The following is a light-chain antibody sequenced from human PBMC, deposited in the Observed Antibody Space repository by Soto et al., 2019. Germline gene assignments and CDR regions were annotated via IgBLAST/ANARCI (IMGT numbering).Light chain of an antibody. CDR3: QQYGSSQWT. Sequence: EIVLTQSPGTLSLSAGERATLSCRASQSVSSSYLAWYQQKPGQAPRLLIYGASSRATGIPDRFSGSGSGTDFTLTISRLDPEDFAVYYCQQYGSSQWTLGQGTKVDIK. CDR1: QSVSSSY. CDR2: GAS. V-gene: IGKV3-20*01. J-gene: IGKJ1*01.